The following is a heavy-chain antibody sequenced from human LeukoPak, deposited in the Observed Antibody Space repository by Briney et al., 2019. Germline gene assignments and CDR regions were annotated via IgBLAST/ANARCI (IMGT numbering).Heavy chain of an antibody. V-gene: IGHV1-69*13. CDR1: GGTLSDYA. D-gene: IGHD3-3*01. CDR3: ARHAYYDFWSGAKFDS. Sequence: SVKVSCKASGGTLSDYAISWVRHAPGQGLEWMGGIIPRFGTTNYAQRFQGRVTITADESSSTVYMELNSLRSEDTAVFYCARHAYYDFWSGAKFDSWGQGILVTVSS. J-gene: IGHJ4*02. CDR2: IIPRFGTT.